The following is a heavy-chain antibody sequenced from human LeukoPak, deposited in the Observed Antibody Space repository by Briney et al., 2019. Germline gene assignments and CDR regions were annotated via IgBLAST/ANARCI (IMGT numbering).Heavy chain of an antibody. CDR2: INSDGSSI. D-gene: IGHD6-13*01. CDR1: GFTFSDYW. Sequence: PGGSLRLSCAASGFTFSDYWMHWVRQAPGKGLEWVSRINSDGSSISYADSVKGRFTISRDNAKNSLYLQMNSLRAEDTAVYYCARLNDRSSWYFDYWGQGTLVTVSS. V-gene: IGHV3-74*01. J-gene: IGHJ4*02. CDR3: ARLNDRSSWYFDY.